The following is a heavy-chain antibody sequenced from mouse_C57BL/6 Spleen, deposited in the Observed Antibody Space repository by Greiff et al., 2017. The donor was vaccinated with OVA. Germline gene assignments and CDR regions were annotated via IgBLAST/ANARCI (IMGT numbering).Heavy chain of an antibody. D-gene: IGHD1-1*02. V-gene: IGHV1-81*01. CDR3: ARRGSLAY. CDR1: GYTFTSYG. J-gene: IGHJ3*01. CDR2: IYPRSGNT. Sequence: VQLQQSGAELARPGASVKLSCKASGYTFTSYGISWVKQRPGQGLEWIGEIYPRSGNTYYNEKFKGKATLTADKSSSTAYMELRSLTSEDSAVYFCARRGSLAYWGQGTLVTVSA.